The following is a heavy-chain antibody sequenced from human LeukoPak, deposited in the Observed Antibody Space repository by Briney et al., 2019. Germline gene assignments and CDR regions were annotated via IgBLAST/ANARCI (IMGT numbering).Heavy chain of an antibody. CDR3: ARGPQVDTAMVTWGYYYYYYMDV. Sequence: RASVKVSCKASGGTFSSYAISWVRQAPGQGLEWMGGIIPIFGTANYAQKFQGRVTITTDESTSTAYMELSSLRSEDTAVYYCARGPQVDTAMVTWGYYYYYYMDVWGKGTTVTVSS. D-gene: IGHD5-18*01. CDR2: IIPIFGTA. CDR1: GGTFSSYA. V-gene: IGHV1-69*05. J-gene: IGHJ6*03.